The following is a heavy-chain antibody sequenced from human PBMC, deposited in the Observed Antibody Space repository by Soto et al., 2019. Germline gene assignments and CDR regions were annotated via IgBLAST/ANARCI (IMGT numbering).Heavy chain of an antibody. CDR2: IKSKTDGGTT. CDR3: TTEVSGYGMDV. V-gene: IGHV3-15*07. D-gene: IGHD1-26*01. Sequence: EEPLVESGGGLVKPGESLRLSCAASGFTFSNAWMNWVRQAPGKGLEWVGRIKSKTDGGTTDYAAPVKGRFTISRDDSKNTLHLQMNSLKTEDTAVYYCTTEVSGYGMDVWGQGTTVTVSS. CDR1: GFTFSNAW. J-gene: IGHJ6*02.